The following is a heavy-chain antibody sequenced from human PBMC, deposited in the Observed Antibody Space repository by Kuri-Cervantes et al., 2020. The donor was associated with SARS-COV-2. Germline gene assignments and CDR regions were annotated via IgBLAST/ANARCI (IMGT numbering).Heavy chain of an antibody. V-gene: IGHV1-69*11. CDR3: ARIASSLGTDF. Sequence: SVKVSCKASGGTFRSYAISCVRQAPGQGLEWVGRIVPIIGPVHYAQRFQGRLTITADESTSTTYMELSSLRYEDTAVYYCARIASSLGTDFWGQGSLVTVSS. D-gene: IGHD1-1*01. CDR2: IVPIIGPV. CDR1: GGTFRSYA. J-gene: IGHJ4*02.